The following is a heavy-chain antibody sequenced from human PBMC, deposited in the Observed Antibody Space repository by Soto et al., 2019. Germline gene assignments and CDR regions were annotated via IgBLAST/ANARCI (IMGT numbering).Heavy chain of an antibody. CDR1: GGSISSGDYY. D-gene: IGHD5-12*01. V-gene: IGHV4-30-4*01. CDR2: IYYSGST. CDR3: ARVLGRDGYNLDY. J-gene: IGHJ4*02. Sequence: QVQLQESGPGLVKPSQTLSLTCTVSGGSISSGDYYWSWIRQPPGKGLEWIGYIYYSGSTYYNPSLKSRVTISVETSKNQCSLKLSSVTAADTAVYYCARVLGRDGYNLDYWGQGTLVTVSS.